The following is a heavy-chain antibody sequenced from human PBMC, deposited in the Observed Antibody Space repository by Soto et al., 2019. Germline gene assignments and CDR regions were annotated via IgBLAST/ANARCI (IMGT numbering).Heavy chain of an antibody. CDR3: TTAYGDYEGDAFDI. J-gene: IGHJ3*02. CDR2: IKSKTDGGTT. Sequence: PGGSLRLSCAASGFTFSNAWMSWVRQAPGKGLEWVGRIKSKTDGGTTDYAAPVKGRFTISRDDSKNTLYLQMNSLKTEDTAVYHCTTAYGDYEGDAFDIWRQGTMVTVSS. D-gene: IGHD4-17*01. V-gene: IGHV3-15*01. CDR1: GFTFSNAW.